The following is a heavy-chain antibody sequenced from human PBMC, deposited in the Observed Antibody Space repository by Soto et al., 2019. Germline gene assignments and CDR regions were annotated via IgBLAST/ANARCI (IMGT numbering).Heavy chain of an antibody. CDR3: ARAGVDYGSYYYYYGMDV. D-gene: IGHD3-16*01. J-gene: IGHJ6*02. CDR2: TYYRSKWYN. CDR1: GDSVSSNSAA. Sequence: SQTLSLTCAISGDSVSSNSAAWNWIRQSPSRGLERLGRTYYRSKWYNDYAVSVKSRITINPDTSKNQFSLQLNSVTPEDTAVYYCARAGVDYGSYYYYYGMDVWGQGTTVTVSS. V-gene: IGHV6-1*01.